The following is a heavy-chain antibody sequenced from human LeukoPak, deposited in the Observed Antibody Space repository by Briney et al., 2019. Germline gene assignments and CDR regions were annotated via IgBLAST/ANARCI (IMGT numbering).Heavy chain of an antibody. Sequence: GASVKVSCKASGGTFSSYTISWVLQAPGQGLEWMGRIIPILGIANHAQKFQGRVTITADKSTSTAYMELSSLRSEDTAVYYCARGKIGSAAAFDYWGQGTLVTVSS. CDR1: GGTFSSYT. CDR2: IIPILGIA. J-gene: IGHJ4*02. D-gene: IGHD6-13*01. CDR3: ARGKIGSAAAFDY. V-gene: IGHV1-69*02.